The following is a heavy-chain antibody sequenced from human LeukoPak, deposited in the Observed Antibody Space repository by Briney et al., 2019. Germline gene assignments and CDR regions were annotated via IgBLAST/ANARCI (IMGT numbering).Heavy chain of an antibody. CDR2: IYPGDSHT. CDR1: GYSFTNYW. CDR3: ARRNFYYDGSRYQYYFDY. D-gene: IGHD3-22*01. J-gene: IGHJ4*02. Sequence: GESLKISCKGSGYSFTNYWIAWVRQMPGKGLEWMGIIYPGDSHTRYSPSFQGQVTISADKSISTAYLQWSSLKASDTAIYYCARRNFYYDGSRYQYYFDYWGQGTLVTVSS. V-gene: IGHV5-51*01.